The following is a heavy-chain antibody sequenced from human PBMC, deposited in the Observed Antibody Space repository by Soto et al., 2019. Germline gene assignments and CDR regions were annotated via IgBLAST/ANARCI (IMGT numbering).Heavy chain of an antibody. CDR3: ASSNIAAAGFYYYGMDV. J-gene: IGHJ6*02. CDR2: IYYSGST. V-gene: IGHV4-59*01. Sequence: SETLSLTCTVSGGSISSYYWNWIRQPPGKGLEWIGYIYYSGSTNYNPSLKSRVTISVDTSKNQFSLKLSSVTAADTAVYYCASSNIAAAGFYYYGMDVWGRGTTVTVSS. D-gene: IGHD6-13*01. CDR1: GGSISSYY.